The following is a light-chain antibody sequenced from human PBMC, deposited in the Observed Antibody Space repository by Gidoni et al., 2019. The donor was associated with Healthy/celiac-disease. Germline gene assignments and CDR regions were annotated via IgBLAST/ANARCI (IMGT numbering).Light chain of an antibody. V-gene: IGKV1-5*03. J-gene: IGKJ1*01. Sequence: DIQMTQSPPTLSAFVGDRVTITCRASQSISSWLAWYQQKPGKAPKLLISKASTLESGVPSRFSGSGAGTEFALTNSSLQPDDFATYYCKQYSSYSWTFGQGTKVEIK. CDR2: KAS. CDR1: QSISSW. CDR3: KQYSSYSWT.